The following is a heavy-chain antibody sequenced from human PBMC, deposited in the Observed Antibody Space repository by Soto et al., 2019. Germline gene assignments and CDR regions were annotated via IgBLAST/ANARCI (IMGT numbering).Heavy chain of an antibody. V-gene: IGHV4-39*01. CDR1: GGSISSSSYY. CDR3: ARNSGNYYYGMDV. J-gene: IGHJ6*02. Sequence: SETLSLTWTVSGGSISSSSYYWGWICQPPGKGLEWIGSIYYSGSTYYNPSLKSRVTISVDTSKNQFSLKLSSVTAADTAVYYCARNSGNYYYGMDVWGQGTTVTVSS. D-gene: IGHD3-10*01. CDR2: IYYSGST.